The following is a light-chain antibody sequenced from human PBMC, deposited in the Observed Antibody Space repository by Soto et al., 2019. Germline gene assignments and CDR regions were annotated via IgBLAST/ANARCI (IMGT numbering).Light chain of an antibody. CDR1: SIDVGAYTY. Sequence: QSALTQPASVSGSPGQSITISCTGTSIDVGAYTYVSWYQQHPGKAPKVMIFEVSHRPSGVSDRFSGSKSGTTASLTISGLQADDEADYYCISYASRGLSVFGTGT. CDR2: EVS. V-gene: IGLV2-14*01. J-gene: IGLJ1*01. CDR3: ISYASRGLSV.